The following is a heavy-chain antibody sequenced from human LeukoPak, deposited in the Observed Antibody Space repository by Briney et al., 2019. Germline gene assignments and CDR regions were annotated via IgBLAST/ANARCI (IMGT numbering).Heavy chain of an antibody. D-gene: IGHD3-22*01. CDR3: ARPNITSYYDSRGYDAFDV. CDR1: GYRFNAYW. CDR2: IYPDDSDT. Sequence: ESLKISCKGSGYRFNAYWIAWVRQMPGKGLEWMGIIYPDDSDTRYSPSFQGPVTISADKSVRTAYLQWSSLKASDTAMYYCARPNITSYYDSRGYDAFDVWGQGTIDPVSS. V-gene: IGHV5-51*01. J-gene: IGHJ3*01.